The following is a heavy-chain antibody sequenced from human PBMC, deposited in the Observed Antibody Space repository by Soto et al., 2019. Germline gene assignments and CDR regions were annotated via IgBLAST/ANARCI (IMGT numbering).Heavy chain of an antibody. V-gene: IGHV4-31*03. CDR1: GGTISSGGYY. J-gene: IGHJ6*02. CDR3: ARDSYDFWSNPTEYYYYYGMDV. Sequence: SETLFLTCTVSGGTISSGGYYWSWIRQHPGKGLEWIGYIYYSGSTYYNPSLKSRVTISVDTSKNQFSLKLSSVTAADTAVYYCARDSYDFWSNPTEYYYYYGMDVWGQGTTVTVSS. CDR2: IYYSGST. D-gene: IGHD3-3*01.